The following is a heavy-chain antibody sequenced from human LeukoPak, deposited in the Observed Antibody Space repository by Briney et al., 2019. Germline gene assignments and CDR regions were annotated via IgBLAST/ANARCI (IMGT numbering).Heavy chain of an antibody. CDR3: VKEGYSYGSYFDY. CDR1: GFTFSSYA. CDR2: ISSNEGST. J-gene: IGHJ4*02. Sequence: GGSLRLSCSASGFTFSSYAMHWVRQAPGKGLEYVSAISSNEGSTYYADSVKGRFTISRDNSKNTLYLQMSSLRAEDTAVYYCVKEGYSYGSYFDYWGQGTLVTVSS. D-gene: IGHD5-18*01. V-gene: IGHV3-64D*06.